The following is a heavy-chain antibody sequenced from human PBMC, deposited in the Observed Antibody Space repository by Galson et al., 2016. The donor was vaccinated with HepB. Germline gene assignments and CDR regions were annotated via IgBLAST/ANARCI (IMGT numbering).Heavy chain of an antibody. CDR1: GDSITNSAYY. V-gene: IGHV4-39*01. CDR2: VFYSGRD. CDR3: ARSSYDSSAYHATFDI. J-gene: IGHJ3*02. D-gene: IGHD3-22*01. Sequence: SETLSLTCSVSGDSITNSAYYWAWIRQPPEKGLEWIGNVFYSGRDHYNPPLKSRVFISVDRFKNQFSLKLSSVTAADTAVYYCARSSYDSSAYHATFDIWGRGTMVVVSS.